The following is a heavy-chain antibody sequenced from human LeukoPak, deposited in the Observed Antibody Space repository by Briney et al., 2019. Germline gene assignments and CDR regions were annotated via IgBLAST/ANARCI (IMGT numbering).Heavy chain of an antibody. D-gene: IGHD3-9*01. CDR2: INAGNGNT. Sequence: ASVKVSCKASGYTFTSYAMHWVSQPPGQRLEWMGWINAGNGNTKYTQKFQDRVTDARDTSASTAYMELSSLRSEDTAVYYCARDQDILTGYLFDYWGQGTLVTVSS. CDR1: GYTFTSYA. J-gene: IGHJ4*02. CDR3: ARDQDILTGYLFDY. V-gene: IGHV1-3*01.